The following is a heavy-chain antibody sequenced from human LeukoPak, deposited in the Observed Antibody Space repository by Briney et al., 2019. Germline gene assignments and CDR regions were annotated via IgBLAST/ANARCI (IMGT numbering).Heavy chain of an antibody. V-gene: IGHV4-34*07. CDR2: SNDSGGT. J-gene: IGHJ6*03. Sequence: SETLSLTCAVYGGTFSGYYWSWIRQPPGKRLEWVGESNDSGGTNYNPSLRSRVTISVTAADTAVYYCARLSVIVGAALEYYYYYMDVWGQGTTVTVSS. CDR1: GGTFSGYY. D-gene: IGHD1-26*01. CDR3: YYYMDV.